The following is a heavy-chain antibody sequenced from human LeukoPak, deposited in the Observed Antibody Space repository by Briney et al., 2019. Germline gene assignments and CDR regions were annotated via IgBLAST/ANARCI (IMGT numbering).Heavy chain of an antibody. CDR1: GGTFSSYA. D-gene: IGHD5-24*01. J-gene: IGHJ4*02. CDR2: IIPIFGTA. V-gene: IGHV1-69*05. CDR3: ARAGATMASLDY. Sequence: GASVKVSCKASGGTFSSYAISWVRQPPGQGLGWMGGIIPIFGTANNAQKFQGRVTITTDESSSTAYMELSSLRAEDTAVYYCARAGATMASLDYWGQGTLVTVSS.